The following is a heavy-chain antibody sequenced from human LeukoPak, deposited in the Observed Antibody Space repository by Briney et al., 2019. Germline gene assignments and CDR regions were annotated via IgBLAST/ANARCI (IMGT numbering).Heavy chain of an antibody. Sequence: PSETLSLTCTVSGGSISSYYWSWIRQPPGKGLEWIGYIYYSGSTNYNPSLKSRVTISVDTSKNQFSLKLSSVTAADTAVYYCARGQGRQLWLIGLYFDLWGRGTLVTVSS. V-gene: IGHV4-59*01. CDR1: GGSISSYY. J-gene: IGHJ2*01. CDR2: IYYSGST. CDR3: ARGQGRQLWLIGLYFDL. D-gene: IGHD5-18*01.